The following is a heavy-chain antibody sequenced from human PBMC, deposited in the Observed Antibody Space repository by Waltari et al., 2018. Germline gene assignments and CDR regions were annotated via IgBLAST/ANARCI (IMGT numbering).Heavy chain of an antibody. V-gene: IGHV4-38-2*01. Sequence: QVQLQESGPGLVKPSETLSLTCAVSGYSISSGYYWGWIRQPPGKGREWIGSIYHSGSTYESPSLESRVTMSVDTSKNQFSLKRGSVTAADTAVYYCAGQGGIVVVPAAMDVGYFDYWGQGTLVTVSS. CDR2: IYHSGST. D-gene: IGHD2-2*01. CDR3: AGQGGIVVVPAAMDVGYFDY. J-gene: IGHJ4*02. CDR1: GYSISSGYY.